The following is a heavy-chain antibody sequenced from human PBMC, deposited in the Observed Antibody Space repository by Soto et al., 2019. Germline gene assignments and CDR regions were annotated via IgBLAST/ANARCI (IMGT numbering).Heavy chain of an antibody. CDR2: INSDGTTI. CDR3: ARAGWYRFDY. J-gene: IGHJ4*02. Sequence: EVQLVESGGGLVQPGGSLRLSCAASGFTFSNYWVHWVRQAPGKWLMWVSRINSDGTTINYADSVEGRFTISRDNAKNTLFLQMNSLRVEDTAVYYCARAGWYRFDYWGQGTLVTVSS. CDR1: GFTFSNYW. V-gene: IGHV3-74*01. D-gene: IGHD6-19*01.